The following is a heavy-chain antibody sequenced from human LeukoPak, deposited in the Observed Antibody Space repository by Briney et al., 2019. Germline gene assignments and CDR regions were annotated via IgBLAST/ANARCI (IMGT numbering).Heavy chain of an antibody. CDR3: ARELASYYYDSSGYYWAKPDAFDI. V-gene: IGHV3-7*01. J-gene: IGHJ3*02. D-gene: IGHD3-22*01. Sequence: TGGSLRLSCAASGFTFSNYWMTWVRQAPGKGLEWVAHVKPDGSEKSYVDSVKGRFTISRDNAQNSLYLQMNSLRAEDTAVYYCARELASYYYDSSGYYWAKPDAFDIWGQGTMVTVSS. CDR1: GFTFSNYW. CDR2: VKPDGSEK.